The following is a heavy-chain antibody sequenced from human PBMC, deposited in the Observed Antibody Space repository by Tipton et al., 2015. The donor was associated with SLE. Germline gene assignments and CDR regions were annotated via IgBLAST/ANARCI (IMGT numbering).Heavy chain of an antibody. CDR2: ASYSGRP. CDR1: GGSISSATYY. D-gene: IGHD6-6*01. CDR3: ARGWSSSSYYYYYMDV. Sequence: TLSLTCNVSGGSISSATYYWSWIRQPPGKGLEWIGDASYSGRPNSNPSLKSRVTVSVDTSQNQFSLRLRSVTAADSAVYYCARGWSSSSYYYYYMDVWGKGTTVTVSS. J-gene: IGHJ6*03. V-gene: IGHV4-61*01.